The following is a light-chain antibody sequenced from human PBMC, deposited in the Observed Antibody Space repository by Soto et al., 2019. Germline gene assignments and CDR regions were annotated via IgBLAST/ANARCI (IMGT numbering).Light chain of an antibody. J-gene: IGLJ2*01. CDR2: DTT. CDR3: LLLYSRTVV. V-gene: IGLV7-46*01. Sequence: QAVVTQEPSLTVSPGGTVILTCGSSTGAVTSGHYPYWFQQKPGQAPKTLIYDTTNKQSWSPARFSGSLLGGKAALTLSGAQPEDEADYYCLLLYSRTVVFGGGTKLTVL. CDR1: TGAVTSGHY.